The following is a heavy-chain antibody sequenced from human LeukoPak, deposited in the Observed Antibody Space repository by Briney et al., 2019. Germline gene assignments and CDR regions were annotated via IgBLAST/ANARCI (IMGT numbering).Heavy chain of an antibody. Sequence: SGPTLVNPTQTLTLTCTFSGFSLSTSGTCVSWIRQPPGKALEWLALIDWDDDKYYSTSLKTRLTISKDTSKNQVVLTMTNMDPVDTATYYCALASVVTPNYYYGMDVWGQGTTVTVSS. CDR1: GFSLSTSGTC. V-gene: IGHV2-70*01. J-gene: IGHJ6*02. CDR2: IDWDDDK. CDR3: ALASVVTPNYYYGMDV. D-gene: IGHD4-23*01.